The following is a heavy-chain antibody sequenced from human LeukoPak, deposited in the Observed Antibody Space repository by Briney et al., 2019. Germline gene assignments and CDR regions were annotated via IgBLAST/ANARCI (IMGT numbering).Heavy chain of an antibody. CDR3: ASSLRGWFDP. V-gene: IGHV4-59*01. CDR1: GGSISSYY. CDR2: IYYSGST. J-gene: IGHJ5*02. Sequence: SETLSLTCTVSGGSISSYYWSWIRQPPGKGLEWIGYIYYSGSTNYNPSLKSRVTTSVDTSKNQFSLKLSSVTAADTAVYYCASSLRGWFDPWGQGTLVTVSS.